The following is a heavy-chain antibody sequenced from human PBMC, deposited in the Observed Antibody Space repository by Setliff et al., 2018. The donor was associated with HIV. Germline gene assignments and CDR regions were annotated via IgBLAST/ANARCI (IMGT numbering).Heavy chain of an antibody. CDR2: LYNSGNT. D-gene: IGHD3-10*01. Sequence: SETLSLTFTVSGASISSGYWSWIRQPAGKGLEWIGRLYNSGNTNYNPSLQSRISISVDTSKNQFSLKMSSVTAADTAVYYCARSIGTVRGITEFDYWGQGNLVTVSS. V-gene: IGHV4-4*07. CDR3: ARSIGTVRGITEFDY. CDR1: GASISSGY. J-gene: IGHJ4*02.